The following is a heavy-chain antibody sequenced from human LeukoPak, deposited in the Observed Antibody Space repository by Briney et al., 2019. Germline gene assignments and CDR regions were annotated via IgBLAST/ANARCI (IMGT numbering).Heavy chain of an antibody. J-gene: IGHJ5*02. V-gene: IGHV5-51*01. CDR3: ARQPYSSGWGDWFDP. D-gene: IGHD6-19*01. Sequence: GESLKISCKGSGYIFTSYWIGWVRQLPGKGLEWMGIIYPGDSDTRYSPSFQGQVTMSVDKFSSTAYLQWNSLKASDTAMYYCARQPYSSGWGDWFDPWGQGTLVTVSS. CDR1: GYIFTSYW. CDR2: IYPGDSDT.